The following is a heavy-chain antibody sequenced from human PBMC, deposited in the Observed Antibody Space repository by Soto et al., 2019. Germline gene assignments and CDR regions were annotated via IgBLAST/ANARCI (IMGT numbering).Heavy chain of an antibody. CDR3: AKDRIVGAKSNWYFDL. D-gene: IGHD1-26*01. Sequence: EVQLLESGGGLVQPGGSLRLSCAASGFTFSSYAMSWVRQAPGKGLEWVSAISGSGGSTYYADSVKGRFTISSDNSKNTLYLQMNSLRAEDTAVYYCAKDRIVGAKSNWYFDLWGRGTLVTVSS. CDR1: GFTFSSYA. CDR2: ISGSGGST. V-gene: IGHV3-23*01. J-gene: IGHJ2*01.